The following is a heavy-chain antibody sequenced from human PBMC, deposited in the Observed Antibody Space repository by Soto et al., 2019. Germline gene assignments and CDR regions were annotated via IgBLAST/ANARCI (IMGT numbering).Heavy chain of an antibody. V-gene: IGHV2-26*01. Sequence: PTLVNPTETLTLTCTVSGFSLSNARMGVSWIRQPPGKALEWLAHIFSNDEKSYSTSLKSRLTISKDTSKSQVVLTMTNMDPVDTATYYCARAHYYDSSGYLTGWFDPWGQGTLVTVS. CDR2: IFSNDEK. D-gene: IGHD3-22*01. CDR3: ARAHYYDSSGYLTGWFDP. CDR1: GFSLSNARMG. J-gene: IGHJ5*02.